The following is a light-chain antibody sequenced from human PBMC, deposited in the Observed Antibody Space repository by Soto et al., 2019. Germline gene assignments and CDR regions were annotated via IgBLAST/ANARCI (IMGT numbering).Light chain of an antibody. CDR3: QSYDRSLSGSV. J-gene: IGLJ1*01. CDR1: SSNIVAGYD. V-gene: IGLV1-40*01. Sequence: QSVLTQPPSVSGAPGQGVTISCTGSSSNIVAGYDVHWYQQLPGAAPKLLIFGNDNRPSGVPDRFSGSRSGTSASLAITGLQAEDEADYYCQSYDRSLSGSVFGAGTKLTVL. CDR2: GND.